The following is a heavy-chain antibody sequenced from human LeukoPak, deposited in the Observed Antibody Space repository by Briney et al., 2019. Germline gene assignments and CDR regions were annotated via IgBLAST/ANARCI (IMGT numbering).Heavy chain of an antibody. Sequence: ASVKVSCKVSGYTLIELSIRWVRQAPGKGLEWMGGFDPEDGETIYAQKFQGRVTMTEDTSTDTAYMELSSLRSEDTAVYYCAVVVGATTAFDYWGQGTLVNVSS. CDR1: GYTLIELS. J-gene: IGHJ4*02. CDR3: AVVVGATTAFDY. CDR2: FDPEDGET. D-gene: IGHD1-26*01. V-gene: IGHV1-24*01.